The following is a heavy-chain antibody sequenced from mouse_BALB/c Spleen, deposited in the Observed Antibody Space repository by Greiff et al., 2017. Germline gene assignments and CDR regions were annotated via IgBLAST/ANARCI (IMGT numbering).Heavy chain of an antibody. V-gene: IGHV14-3*02. CDR1: GFNIKDTY. CDR3: ARWTTRYYFDY. J-gene: IGHJ2*01. D-gene: IGHD1-1*01. CDR2: IDPANGNT. Sequence: VHVKQSGAELVKPGASVKLSCTASGFNIKDTYMHWVKQRPEQGLEWIGRIDPANGNTKYDPKFQGKATITADTSSNTAYLQLSSLTSEDTAVYYCARWTTRYYFDYWGQGTTLTVSS.